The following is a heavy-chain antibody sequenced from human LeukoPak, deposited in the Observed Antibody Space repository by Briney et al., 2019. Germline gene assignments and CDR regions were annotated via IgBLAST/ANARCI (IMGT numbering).Heavy chain of an antibody. V-gene: IGHV1-8*01. J-gene: IGHJ4*02. CDR2: MSPNSGNT. Sequence: GASVKVSCKASGCTFTSYDINWVRQATGQGLEWMGWMSPNSGNTGYAQKFQGRVTMTRNTSISTAYMELSSLRSEDTAVYYCARCLGLVRGVIITSFDYWGQGTLVTVSS. D-gene: IGHD3-10*01. CDR1: GCTFTSYD. CDR3: ARCLGLVRGVIITSFDY.